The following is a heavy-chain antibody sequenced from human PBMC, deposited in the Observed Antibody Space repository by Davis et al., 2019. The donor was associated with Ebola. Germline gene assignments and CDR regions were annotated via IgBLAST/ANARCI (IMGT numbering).Heavy chain of an antibody. V-gene: IGHV4-59*01. D-gene: IGHD3-10*01. Sequence: MPGGSLRLSCTVSGGSISSNYWSWIRQPPGKGLEWIGYIYYSGSTNYNPSLTSRVTISVDTSKNQFSLKLSSVTAADTAVYYCARGRLWFGELSWFDPWGQGTLVTVSS. CDR3: ARGRLWFGELSWFDP. J-gene: IGHJ5*02. CDR1: GGSISSNY. CDR2: IYYSGST.